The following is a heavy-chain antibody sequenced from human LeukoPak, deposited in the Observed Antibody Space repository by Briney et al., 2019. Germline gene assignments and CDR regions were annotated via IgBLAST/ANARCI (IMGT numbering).Heavy chain of an antibody. V-gene: IGHV3-7*01. Sequence: PGGSLRLSCAASGLTFSSYWMRWVRQAPGKGLEWVANIKRDGSEKYYVDSVKGRSTISRDNAKNSLYLQMNSLRAEDTAVYYRATVLGTSYDMRLHRGAFDNWGQGTLVTVSS. J-gene: IGHJ4*02. CDR2: IKRDGSEK. CDR1: GLTFSSYW. CDR3: ATVLGTSYDMRLHRGAFDN. D-gene: IGHD3-9*01.